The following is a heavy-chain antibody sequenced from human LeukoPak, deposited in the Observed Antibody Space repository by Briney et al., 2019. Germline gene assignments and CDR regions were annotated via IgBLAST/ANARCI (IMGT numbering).Heavy chain of an antibody. CDR2: IKADGTEK. Sequence: PGGSLRLSCAASGFIFNNEWMDWVRQAPGKGLEWVANIKADGTEKYYVDSVKGRFTISRDNAKNSLYLQLNSLRAEDTAVYYCTRRLDYWGQGTLVTVSS. V-gene: IGHV3-7*03. J-gene: IGHJ4*02. CDR1: GFIFNNEW. CDR3: TRRLDY.